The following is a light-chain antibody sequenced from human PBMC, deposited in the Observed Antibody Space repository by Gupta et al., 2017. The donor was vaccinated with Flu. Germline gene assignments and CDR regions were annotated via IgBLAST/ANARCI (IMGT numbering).Light chain of an antibody. CDR1: TSDVGGYNS. J-gene: IGLJ2*01. Sequence: QSALTHPASVSGSPGRSITIPCTGTTSDVGGYNSVSWYQQPPGTAPKLMISDVTNRPSGSSNRVSGSKSGNTASLTISGLQAEDEADYYCGTYTRGITRTVEFGGGTKLTVL. CDR3: GTYTRGITRTVE. V-gene: IGLV2-14*01. CDR2: DVT.